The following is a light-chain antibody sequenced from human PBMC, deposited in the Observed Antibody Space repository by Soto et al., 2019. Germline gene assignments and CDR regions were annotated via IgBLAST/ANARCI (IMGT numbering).Light chain of an antibody. V-gene: IGLV2-23*02. CDR1: SSDVGSYNL. CDR2: EVS. Sequence: QSALTQPASVSGSPGQSITISCTGTSSDVGSYNLVSWYQQHPGKAPKLMIYEVSKRPSGVSNRFSGSKSGNTASLTTSGLQAEDEADYYCCSYAGSSTFEGVVFGGGTKVTVL. CDR3: CSYAGSSTFEGVV. J-gene: IGLJ2*01.